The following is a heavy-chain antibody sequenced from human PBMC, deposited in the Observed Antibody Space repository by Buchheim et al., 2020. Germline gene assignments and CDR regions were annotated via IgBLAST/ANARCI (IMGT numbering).Heavy chain of an antibody. CDR1: GFTVSSNY. V-gene: IGHV3-66*01. CDR2: IYSGGST. Sequence: EVQLVESGGGLVQPGGSLRLSCAASGFTVSSNYISWVRQAPGKGLEWDSVIYSGGSTYYADSVKGRFTISRDNSKNTLYLQMNSLRAEDTAVYYCATSPGAYYDFWSGYPSNVWGQGTT. CDR3: ATSPGAYYDFWSGYPSNV. J-gene: IGHJ6*02. D-gene: IGHD3-3*01.